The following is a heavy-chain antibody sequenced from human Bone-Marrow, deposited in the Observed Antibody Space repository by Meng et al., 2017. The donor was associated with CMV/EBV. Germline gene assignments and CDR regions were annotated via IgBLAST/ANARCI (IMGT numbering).Heavy chain of an antibody. D-gene: IGHD4-17*01. CDR2: IIPILGIA. CDR1: GGTFSSYT. V-gene: IGHV1-69*04. Sequence: SVKVSCKASGGTFSSYTISWVRQAPGQGLEWMGRIIPILGIANYAQKFQGRVTITADKSTSTAYMELSSLRSEDTAVYYCARDPSSYGDYSDNWFDPWGQGTRVTGYS. J-gene: IGHJ5*02. CDR3: ARDPSSYGDYSDNWFDP.